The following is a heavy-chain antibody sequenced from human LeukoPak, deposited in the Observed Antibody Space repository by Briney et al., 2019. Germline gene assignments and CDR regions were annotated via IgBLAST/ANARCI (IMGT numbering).Heavy chain of an antibody. Sequence: SETLSLTCILSGGSIISYYWSWIRRPPGRGLEWIGDISYTGSTNYNPSLKSRVTMSVDTSKNQFSLNLNSVTAADTAVYFCARRGASAAFDHWGQGALVTVSS. CDR2: ISYTGST. CDR1: GGSIISYY. J-gene: IGHJ4*02. V-gene: IGHV4-59*01. CDR3: ARRGASAAFDH. D-gene: IGHD1-26*01.